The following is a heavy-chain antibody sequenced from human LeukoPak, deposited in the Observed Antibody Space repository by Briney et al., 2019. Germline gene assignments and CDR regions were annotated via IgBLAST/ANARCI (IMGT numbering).Heavy chain of an antibody. J-gene: IGHJ3*02. D-gene: IGHD5-18*01. CDR3: ARDRIQLWPGPDAFDI. Sequence: ASVKVSCKAPGYTFTSYGISTVRQAPGQGLEWVGWISAYNGNTNYAQKLQGRVTMTTDTSTSTAYMELRSLRSDDTAVYYCARDRIQLWPGPDAFDIWGKGTMVTASS. V-gene: IGHV1-18*01. CDR1: GYTFTSYG. CDR2: ISAYNGNT.